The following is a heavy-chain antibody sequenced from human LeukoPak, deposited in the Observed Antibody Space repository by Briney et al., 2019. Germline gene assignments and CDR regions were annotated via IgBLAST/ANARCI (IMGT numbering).Heavy chain of an antibody. CDR3: ARDNCSGGSCYSYFDY. D-gene: IGHD2-15*01. V-gene: IGHV1-2*02. CDR1: GYTFTGYY. J-gene: IGHJ4*02. CDR2: INSNSGGT. Sequence: ASVKVSCKASGYTFTGYYMHWVRQAPGQGLEWMGWINSNSGGTNYAQKFQGRVTMTRDTSISTAYMELSRLRSDDTAVYYSARDNCSGGSCYSYFDYWGQGTLVTVSS.